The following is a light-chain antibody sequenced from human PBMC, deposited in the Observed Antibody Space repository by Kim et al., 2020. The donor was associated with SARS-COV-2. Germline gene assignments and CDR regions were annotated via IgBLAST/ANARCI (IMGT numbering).Light chain of an antibody. CDR2: GAS. CDR3: QQYARSPWT. CDR1: QSVSSNY. V-gene: IGKV3-20*01. Sequence: SQGERATLSCRASQSVSSNYLVWYQQKPGQAPRLLIYGASSRAAGIPDRISGSGSGTDFTLTISRLEPEDFAVYYCQQYARSPWTFGQGTKVDIK. J-gene: IGKJ1*01.